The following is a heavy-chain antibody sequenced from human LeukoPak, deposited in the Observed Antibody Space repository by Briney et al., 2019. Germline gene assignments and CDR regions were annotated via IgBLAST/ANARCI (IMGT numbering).Heavy chain of an antibody. Sequence: GGSLRLSCAASGFTFSSYGMHWVRQAPGKGLEWVAVISYDGSNKYYADSVKGRFTISRDNSKNTLYLQMNSLRAEDTAVYYCAKEVDYDSSGWTWGQGTLVTVSS. CDR2: ISYDGSNK. V-gene: IGHV3-30*18. CDR1: GFTFSSYG. CDR3: AKEVDYDSSGWT. D-gene: IGHD3-22*01. J-gene: IGHJ4*02.